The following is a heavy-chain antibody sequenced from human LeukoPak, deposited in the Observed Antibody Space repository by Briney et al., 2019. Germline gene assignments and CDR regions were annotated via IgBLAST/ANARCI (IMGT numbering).Heavy chain of an antibody. V-gene: IGHV3-23*01. J-gene: IGHJ4*02. D-gene: IGHD3-22*01. CDR1: GFTFSSYA. CDR3: AKAASAPLIEALTYYYDSSPRYYFDY. CDR2: ISGSGGST. Sequence: GGSLRLSCAASGFTFSSYAMSWVRQAPGKGLEWVSAISGSGGSTYYADSVKGRFTISRDNSKNTLYLQTNSLRAEDTAVYYCAKAASAPLIEALTYYYDSSPRYYFDYWGQGTLVTVSS.